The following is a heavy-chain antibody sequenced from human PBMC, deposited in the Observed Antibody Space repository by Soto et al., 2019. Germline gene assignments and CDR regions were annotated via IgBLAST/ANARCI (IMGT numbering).Heavy chain of an antibody. Sequence: QITLKESGPTLVKPTQTLTLTCTFSGFSLSTTGVGVGWIRQPPGKALEWLALIYWDDDKRYSPSLKSRLTITKDTSKNQVVLTMTNMDPVDTATYYCAHRPSYCSGGSCYSGFDYWGQGTLVTVSS. V-gene: IGHV2-5*02. J-gene: IGHJ4*02. CDR2: IYWDDDK. CDR1: GFSLSTTGVG. CDR3: AHRPSYCSGGSCYSGFDY. D-gene: IGHD2-15*01.